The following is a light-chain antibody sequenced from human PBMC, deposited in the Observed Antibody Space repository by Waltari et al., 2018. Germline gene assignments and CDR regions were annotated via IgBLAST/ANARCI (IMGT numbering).Light chain of an antibody. Sequence: DIQMTQSPSSLSASVGDRVTITFRASQSVKNNLAWYQKAPGKAPKVLIHKASRLESGAPSRFSGSGYGTEFTLTISSLQPDDFATYYCQEYDRLPVTFGGGTKVEI. CDR1: QSVKNN. J-gene: IGKJ4*01. CDR3: QEYDRLPVT. CDR2: KAS. V-gene: IGKV1-5*03.